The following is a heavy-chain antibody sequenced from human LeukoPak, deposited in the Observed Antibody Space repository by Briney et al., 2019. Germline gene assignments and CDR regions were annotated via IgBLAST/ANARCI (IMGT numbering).Heavy chain of an antibody. J-gene: IGHJ4*02. D-gene: IGHD1-26*01. CDR2: LYSSGTT. Sequence: SETLSLTCTVSGDSISSGSYYGSWIRQPAGKGLEWIGRLYSSGTTNYNPSLKSRVSMSVDTSKNQFSLMLSSVTAADTAVYYCARVKWELLAGPFEYWGQGTLVTVSS. CDR3: ARVKWELLAGPFEY. V-gene: IGHV4-61*02. CDR1: GDSISSGSYY.